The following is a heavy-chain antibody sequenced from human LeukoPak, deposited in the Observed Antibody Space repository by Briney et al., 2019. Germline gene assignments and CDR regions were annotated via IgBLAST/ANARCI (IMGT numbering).Heavy chain of an antibody. D-gene: IGHD2-2*01. Sequence: SETLSLTCAVSGYSISSGYYWGWIRQPPGKGLEWIGSIYHSGSTYYNPSLKRRGTISVDTSKNQFSLKLSSVTAADTAVYYCARDGNDCSSTSCYGYGMDVWGKGTTVTVSS. J-gene: IGHJ6*04. CDR2: IYHSGST. V-gene: IGHV4-38-2*02. CDR1: GYSISSGYY. CDR3: ARDGNDCSSTSCYGYGMDV.